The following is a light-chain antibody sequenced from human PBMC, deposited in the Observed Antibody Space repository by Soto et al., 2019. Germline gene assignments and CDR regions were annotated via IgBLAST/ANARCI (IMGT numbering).Light chain of an antibody. J-gene: IGKJ4*01. CDR2: DAS. CDR3: QQDDSLPLT. Sequence: DIQMTQSPSSLSASVGDRVTIACQATQDIHSFLAWYQQKPGKAPKFLIFDASNLERGVPSRFSVSGSGTDFTFTISSLQPEDIATYLCQQDDSLPLTFGGGTKVEV. V-gene: IGKV1-33*01. CDR1: QDIHSF.